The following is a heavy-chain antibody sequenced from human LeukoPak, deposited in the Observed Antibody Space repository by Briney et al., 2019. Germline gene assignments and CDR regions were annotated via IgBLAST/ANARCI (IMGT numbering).Heavy chain of an antibody. J-gene: IGHJ6*02. CDR1: GFTFSSYS. Sequence: PGGSLRLSCAASGFTFSSYSMNWVRQAPGKGLEWVSSISSSSSYIYYADSVKGRFTISRDNAKNSLYLQMNSLRAEDTAVYYCARDRVGVMAYGMDVWGQGTTVTVSS. V-gene: IGHV3-21*01. D-gene: IGHD3-16*01. CDR2: ISSSSSYI. CDR3: ARDRVGVMAYGMDV.